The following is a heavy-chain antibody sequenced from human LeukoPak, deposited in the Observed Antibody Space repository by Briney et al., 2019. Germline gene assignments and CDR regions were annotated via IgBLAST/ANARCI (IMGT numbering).Heavy chain of an antibody. CDR3: AKAGTSHYYYYMDV. J-gene: IGHJ6*03. CDR1: GYTFTGYY. Sequence: ASVKVSCKASGYTFTGYYMHWVRQAPGQGLEWMGWINPNSGGTNYAQKFQGRVTMTRDTSISTAYMELSRLRSDDTAVYYCAKAGTSHYYYYMDVWGKGTTVTVSS. V-gene: IGHV1-2*02. CDR2: INPNSGGT. D-gene: IGHD2-2*01.